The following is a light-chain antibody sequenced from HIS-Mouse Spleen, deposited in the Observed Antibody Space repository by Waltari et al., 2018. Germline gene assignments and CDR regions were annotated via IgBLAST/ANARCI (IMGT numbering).Light chain of an antibody. V-gene: IGLV2-8*01. J-gene: IGLJ2*01. CDR3: SSYAGSNNFVV. CDR1: SSDVGSYNL. Sequence: QSALTQPASVSGSPGQSITISCTGTSSDVGSYNLVSWYQQHPGKAPKLMIYEVSKRPPGVPDRFSGSKSGNTASLTVSGLQAEVEADYYCSSYAGSNNFVVFGGGTKLTVL. CDR2: EVS.